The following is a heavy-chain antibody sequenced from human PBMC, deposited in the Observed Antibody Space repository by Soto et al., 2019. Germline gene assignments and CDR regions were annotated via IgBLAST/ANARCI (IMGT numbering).Heavy chain of an antibody. J-gene: IGHJ4*02. D-gene: IGHD4-17*01. CDR1: GFTFSSYA. CDR2: ISGSGGST. CDR3: AKDGKLHRDYGDGGNFDY. V-gene: IGHV3-23*01. Sequence: GGSLRLSCAASGFTFSSYAMSWVRQAPGKGLEWVSAISGSGGSTYYADSVKGRFTISRDNSKNTLYLQMNSLRAEDTAVYYCAKDGKLHRDYGDGGNFDYWGQGTLVTVSS.